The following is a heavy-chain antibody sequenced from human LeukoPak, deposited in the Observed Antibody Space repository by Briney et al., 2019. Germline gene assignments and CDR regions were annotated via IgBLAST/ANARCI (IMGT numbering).Heavy chain of an antibody. Sequence: SETLSLTCTVSGGSISSYYWSWLRQPPGKGLGWIGRIYTSGSTNYNPSLKSRVTISVDTSKDQFSLKLSSVTAADTAVYYCARTYYDFWSGYYNDYWGQGTLVTVSS. CDR1: GGSISSYY. V-gene: IGHV4-4*08. J-gene: IGHJ4*02. D-gene: IGHD3-3*01. CDR2: IYTSGST. CDR3: ARTYYDFWSGYYNDY.